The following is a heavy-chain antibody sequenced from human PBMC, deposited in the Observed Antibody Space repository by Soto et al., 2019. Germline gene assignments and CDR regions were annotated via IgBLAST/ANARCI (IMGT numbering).Heavy chain of an antibody. CDR1: CYTFTSYG. CDR3: ASVGGSSSWSSYYYSGMAV. J-gene: IGHJ6*02. V-gene: IGHV1-18*01. D-gene: IGHD6-13*01. Sequence: ASVKVCLRASCYTFTSYGISWGRQAPGQGLEWMGWISAYNGNTNYAQKLQGRVTMTTDTSTSTAYMELRSLRSDDTAVYYCASVGGSSSWSSYYYSGMAVWGQGPTVTVSS. CDR2: ISAYNGNT.